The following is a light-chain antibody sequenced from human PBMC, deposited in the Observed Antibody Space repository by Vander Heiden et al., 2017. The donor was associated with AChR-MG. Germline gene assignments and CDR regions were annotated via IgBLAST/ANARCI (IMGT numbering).Light chain of an antibody. Sequence: QFVLTQPPSVSAAPGQKVTISCSGSSSNIWSHFVSWYQQFPGTAPKLLIFDNSERPSGIPDRFSGSKSGTSATLGITGLQTGDEAVYYCGTWDSSLNEAVFGGGTKLNVL. CDR3: GTWDSSLNEAV. V-gene: IGLV1-51*01. CDR1: SSNIWSHF. J-gene: IGLJ2*01. CDR2: DNS.